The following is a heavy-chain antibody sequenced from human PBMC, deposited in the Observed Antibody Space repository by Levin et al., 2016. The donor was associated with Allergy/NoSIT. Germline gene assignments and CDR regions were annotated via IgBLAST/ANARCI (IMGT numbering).Heavy chain of an antibody. CDR3: ARQEAKLWLHHGMDV. J-gene: IGHJ6*02. Sequence: GGSLRLSCKGSGYSFTSYWIGWVRQMPGKGLEWMGIIYPGDSDTRYSPSFQGQVTISADKSISTAYLQWSSLKASDTAMYYCARQEAKLWLHHGMDVWGQGTTVTVSS. CDR1: GYSFTSYW. CDR2: IYPGDSDT. D-gene: IGHD3-10*01. V-gene: IGHV5-51*01.